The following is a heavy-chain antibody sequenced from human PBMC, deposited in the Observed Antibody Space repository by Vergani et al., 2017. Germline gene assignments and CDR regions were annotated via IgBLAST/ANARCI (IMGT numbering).Heavy chain of an antibody. Sequence: QVQLVQSGAEVKKPGSSVKVSCKASGGTFSSYTISWVRQAPGQGLEWMGRISVYNGNTKYAQKLQGRVTMTTDTSTNTAHMELRSLRSGDTAVYYCARDHGPELVGATTSAGYWGQGTLVTVSS. CDR3: ARDHGPELVGATTSAGY. CDR2: ISVYNGNT. CDR1: GGTFSSYT. J-gene: IGHJ4*02. V-gene: IGHV1-18*01. D-gene: IGHD1-26*01.